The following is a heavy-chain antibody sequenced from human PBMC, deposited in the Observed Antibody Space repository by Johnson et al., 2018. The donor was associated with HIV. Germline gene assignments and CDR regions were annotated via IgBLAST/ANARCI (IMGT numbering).Heavy chain of an antibody. CDR2: ISGGGSGT. Sequence: EHLVESGGGWVQPGESLRLSCAASGFSFSTYAMTWVRQAPGKGLQWVSTISGGGSGTYYADSVKGRFTISRDNSKNTLYLQMNSLRAEDTAVYYCAKEEGWDSREGAFDIWGQGTMVTVSS. CDR1: GFSFSTYA. CDR3: AKEEGWDSREGAFDI. J-gene: IGHJ3*02. V-gene: IGHV3-23*04. D-gene: IGHD6-13*01.